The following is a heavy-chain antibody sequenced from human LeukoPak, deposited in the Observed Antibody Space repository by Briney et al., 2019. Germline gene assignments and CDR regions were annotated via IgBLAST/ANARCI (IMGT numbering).Heavy chain of an antibody. CDR3: ARHLGSSELDY. CDR1: GYTFTSYW. J-gene: IGHJ4*02. Sequence: GESLKISCKGSGYTFTSYWTGWVRQLPGKGLEWMGMIDPGTSDARYRPSFQGQVTISADKSISTAYLQWRSLKASDTAMYYCARHLGSSELDYWGQGTLVTVSP. V-gene: IGHV5-51*01. D-gene: IGHD2-15*01. CDR2: IDPGTSDA.